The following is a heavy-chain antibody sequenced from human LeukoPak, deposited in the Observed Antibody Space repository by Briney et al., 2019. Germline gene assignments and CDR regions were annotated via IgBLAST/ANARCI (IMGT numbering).Heavy chain of an antibody. V-gene: IGHV3-69-1*02. CDR2: ISSGSII. CDR3: ATVRRDGYNNVDY. Sequence: PGGSLRLSWPAYSFTFGNCEMNWVRRPPGKGREWVSYISSGSIIYYADSVKGRFTISRDNAKSSLYLQMNSLRAEDTAVYYCATVRRDGYNNVDYWGQGALVTVSS. J-gene: IGHJ4*02. D-gene: IGHD5-24*01. CDR1: SFTFGNCE.